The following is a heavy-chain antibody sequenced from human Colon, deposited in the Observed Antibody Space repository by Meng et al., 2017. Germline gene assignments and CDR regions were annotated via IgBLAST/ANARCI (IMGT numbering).Heavy chain of an antibody. J-gene: IGHJ4*02. CDR2: INPNSGGT. V-gene: IGHV1-2*06. D-gene: IGHD4-23*01. CDR3: ARGIMSGNSLNPFDD. CDR1: GYTFTGYY. Sequence: ASVKVSCKASGYTFTGYYMHWVRQAPGQGLEWLGRINPNSGGTKYGKKFEGRVTVTRDTSISSAHMELSSLRSDDTAVYYCARGIMSGNSLNPFDDWGQGTLVTSPQ.